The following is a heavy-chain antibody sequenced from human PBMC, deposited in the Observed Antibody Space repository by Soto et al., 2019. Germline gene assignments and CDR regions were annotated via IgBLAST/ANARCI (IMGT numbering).Heavy chain of an antibody. J-gene: IGHJ4*02. CDR2: INPNSGGT. D-gene: IGHD3-10*01. CDR3: ARDLITMVRGVIN. V-gene: IGHV1-2*02. Sequence: ASVKVSCKASGYTFTGDYMHWVRQAPGQGLEWMGWINPNSGGTNYAQKFQGRVTMTRDTSISTAYMELSRLRSDDTAVYYCARDLITMVRGVINWGPGTLVTVSS. CDR1: GYTFTGDY.